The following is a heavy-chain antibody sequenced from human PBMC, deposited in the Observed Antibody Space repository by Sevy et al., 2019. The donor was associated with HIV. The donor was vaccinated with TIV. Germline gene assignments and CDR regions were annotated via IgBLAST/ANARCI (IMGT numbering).Heavy chain of an antibody. CDR2: ILYEGSNE. J-gene: IGHJ4*02. CDR3: ATDWGTPPTAILYYFDF. D-gene: IGHD3-16*01. V-gene: IGHV3-30*04. CDR1: TFTFGHYA. Sequence: GGSLRLSCAASTFTFGHYAMHWVRQAPGKGLQWVAGILYEGSNEYYTDSVKGRFTISRDNSKNTLNLEMNNLRVEDTALYYCATDWGTPPTAILYYFDFWGQGIPVTVSS.